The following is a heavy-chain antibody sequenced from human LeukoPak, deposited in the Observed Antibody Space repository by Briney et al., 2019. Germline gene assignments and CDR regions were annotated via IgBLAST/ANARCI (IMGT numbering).Heavy chain of an antibody. CDR2: IYYSGST. Sequence: PSETLSLTCTVSGASVNSGSSYWTWIRPPPGKGLEWIGYIYYSGSTHYNPSLKSRVTLSVDRSKNQFSLKLTSVTAADTAVYYCANRGSIADWYFDLWGGGTLVTVSS. V-gene: IGHV4-61*01. J-gene: IGHJ2*01. CDR1: GASVNSGSSY. D-gene: IGHD6-6*01. CDR3: ANRGSIADWYFDL.